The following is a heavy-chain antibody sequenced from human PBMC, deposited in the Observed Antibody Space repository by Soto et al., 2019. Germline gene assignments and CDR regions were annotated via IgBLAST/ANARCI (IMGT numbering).Heavy chain of an antibody. D-gene: IGHD3-3*01. V-gene: IGHV1-69*13. CDR1: GGTFSSYA. Sequence: SVKVSCKASGGTFSSYAISWVRQAPGQGLEWMGGIIPIFGTANYAQKFQGRVTITADESTSTAYMELSSLRSEDTAVYYCASPRTIFGVVNSIYYYGMDVWGQGTTVTVSS. CDR3: ASPRTIFGVVNSIYYYGMDV. CDR2: IIPIFGTA. J-gene: IGHJ6*02.